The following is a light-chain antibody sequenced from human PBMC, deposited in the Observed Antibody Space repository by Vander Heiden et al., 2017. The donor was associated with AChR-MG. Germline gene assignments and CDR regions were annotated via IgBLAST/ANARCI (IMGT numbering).Light chain of an antibody. CDR1: HNISSY. Sequence: IQLTQSPSSLSASVADRVTIPCRASHNISSYLAWYQQKPGKAPKLLIYAASTLQSGVPARFSGSGSGTDFTLTISSLQAEDVATYYCQQLNSYPYTFGQGTKLEIK. CDR3: QQLNSYPYT. J-gene: IGKJ2*01. V-gene: IGKV1-9*01. CDR2: AAS.